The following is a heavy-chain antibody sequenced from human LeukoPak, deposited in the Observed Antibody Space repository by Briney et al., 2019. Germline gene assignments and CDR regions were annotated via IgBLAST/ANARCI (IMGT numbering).Heavy chain of an antibody. D-gene: IGHD3-22*01. V-gene: IGHV3-66*01. CDR3: ARDPYDSSGYNDY. CDR2: IYSGGST. CDR1: EFSVGSNY. J-gene: IGHJ4*02. Sequence: GGSLRLSCAASEFSVGSNYMTWVRQAPGKGLEWVSLIYSGGSTYYADSVKGRFTISRDNSKNTLYLQMNSLRAEDTAVYYCARDPYDSSGYNDYWGQGTLVTVSS.